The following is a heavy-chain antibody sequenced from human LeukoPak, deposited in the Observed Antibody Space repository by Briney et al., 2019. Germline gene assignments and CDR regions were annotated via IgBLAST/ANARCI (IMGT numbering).Heavy chain of an antibody. J-gene: IGHJ3*02. D-gene: IGHD3-3*01. CDR2: ISGSGGST. V-gene: IGHV3-23*01. Sequence: PGGSLRLSCAASGFTFSSYAMSWVRQAPGKGLEWVSAISGSGGSTYYADSVKGRFTISRDNSKNTLYLQMNSLRAEDTAVYYCAKDADYDFWSGYSDAFDIWGQGTMVTVSS. CDR1: GFTFSSYA. CDR3: AKDADYDFWSGYSDAFDI.